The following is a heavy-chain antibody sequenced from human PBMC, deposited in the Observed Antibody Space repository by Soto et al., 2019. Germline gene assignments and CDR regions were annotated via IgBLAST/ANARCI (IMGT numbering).Heavy chain of an antibody. CDR2: IYYSGST. D-gene: IGHD1-26*01. CDR1: GGSISSYY. J-gene: IGHJ4*02. V-gene: IGHV4-59*01. CDR3: ARGDSGSYYPLDY. Sequence: SETLSLTCTVSGGSISSYYWSWIRQPPGKGLEWIGYIYYSGSTNYNPSLKSRVTISVDTSKNQFSLKLSSVTAADTAVYYCARGDSGSYYPLDYWGQGTLVTVSS.